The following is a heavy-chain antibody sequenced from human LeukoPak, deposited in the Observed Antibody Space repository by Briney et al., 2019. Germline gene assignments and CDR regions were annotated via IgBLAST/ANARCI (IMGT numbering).Heavy chain of an antibody. CDR3: GKDPNGDYVGAFDM. V-gene: IGHV3-23*01. CDR1: GFTFSSYA. CDR2: ISGSGGST. D-gene: IGHD4-17*01. J-gene: IGHJ3*02. Sequence: GGSLRLSCAASGFTFSSYAMSWVRQAPGKGLEWVSAISGSGGSTYYADSVKGRFTISRDNSKNALFLQVNSLRAEDTAVYYCGKDPNGDYVGAFDMWGQGTMVTVSP.